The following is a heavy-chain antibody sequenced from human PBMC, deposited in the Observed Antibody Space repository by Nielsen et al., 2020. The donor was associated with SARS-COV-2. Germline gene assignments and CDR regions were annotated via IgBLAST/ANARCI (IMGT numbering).Heavy chain of an antibody. CDR2: IIPFLGTA. CDR1: GGTFSSYA. J-gene: IGHJ4*02. CDR3: ARHLRGYIDY. Sequence: SVKVSCKASGGTFSSYAISWVRQAPGQGLEWMGRIIPFLGTANYAQKFQGRVTITRDTSASTAYMELSSLRSEDTAVYYCARHLRGYIDYWGQGTLVTVSS. V-gene: IGHV1-69*04.